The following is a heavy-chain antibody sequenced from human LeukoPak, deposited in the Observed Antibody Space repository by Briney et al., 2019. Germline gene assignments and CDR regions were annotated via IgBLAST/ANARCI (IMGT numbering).Heavy chain of an antibody. Sequence: ASVKVSCKASEYTFTSYDINWVRQATGEGLEWMGWMNPNSGNTGYAQKFQGRVTMTRNTSISTAYMELSSLRSEDTAVYYCAMSLTGYYRADYWGQGTLVTVSS. CDR2: MNPNSGNT. J-gene: IGHJ4*02. CDR3: AMSLTGYYRADY. CDR1: EYTFTSYD. D-gene: IGHD3-9*01. V-gene: IGHV1-8*01.